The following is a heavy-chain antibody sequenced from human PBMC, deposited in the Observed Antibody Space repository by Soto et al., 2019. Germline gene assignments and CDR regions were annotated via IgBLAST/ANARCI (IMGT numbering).Heavy chain of an antibody. CDR2: INAGNGNT. CDR1: GYTFISYV. CDR3: ARGGTLIDN. J-gene: IGHJ4*02. D-gene: IGHD3-16*01. Sequence: ASVKVSCKASGYTFISYVMHWVLQAPGQRLEWMGWINAGNGNTKYSQKFQGRVTITRDTSASTAYMELSSLRSDDTAVYYCARGGTLIDNWGQGTLVTVPS. V-gene: IGHV1-3*01.